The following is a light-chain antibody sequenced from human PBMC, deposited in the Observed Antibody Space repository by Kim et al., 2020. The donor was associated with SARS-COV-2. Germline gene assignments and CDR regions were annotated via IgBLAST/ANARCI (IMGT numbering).Light chain of an antibody. CDR3: AAWDDSLNAWV. CDR2: SNN. CDR1: SSNIGSKT. Sequence: QSVLTQSPSASGTPGQRVTISCSGSSSNIGSKTTHWYQQLPGTAPKVLIYSNNQRPSGVPDRFSGSKSGTSASLAISGLQSEDEGDYYCAAWDDSLNAWVFGGGTQLTVL. J-gene: IGLJ3*02. V-gene: IGLV1-44*01.